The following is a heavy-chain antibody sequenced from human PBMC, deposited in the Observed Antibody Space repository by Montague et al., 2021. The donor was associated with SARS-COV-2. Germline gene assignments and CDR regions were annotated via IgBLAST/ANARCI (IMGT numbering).Heavy chain of an antibody. CDR2: INQDETAK. CDR1: GFPSGDYP. Sequence: SLRLSCAAYGFPSGDYPMTWFRQAPGKGLQWLANINQDETAKTYVDSVKGRFTISRDNAKNSLILQMNSLKDEDTAVYYCARSPRGSGTGWLDYWGQGTLVTVSS. D-gene: IGHD3/OR15-3a*01. V-gene: IGHV3-7*01. CDR3: ARSPRGSGTGWLDY. J-gene: IGHJ4*02.